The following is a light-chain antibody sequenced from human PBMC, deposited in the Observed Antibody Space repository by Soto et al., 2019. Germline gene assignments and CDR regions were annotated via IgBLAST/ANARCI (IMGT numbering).Light chain of an antibody. CDR3: LQDYNYPYT. CDR2: ASS. CDR1: QGIKND. Sequence: AIQMTQSPSSLSASVGDRVTITCRASQGIKNDVAWYQQKPGKAPKLLIYASSSLQNGVPPRFSGSGSGTDFTLTISSLTPEDFATYYCLQDYNYPYTFGQGTKLEIK. V-gene: IGKV1-6*01. J-gene: IGKJ2*01.